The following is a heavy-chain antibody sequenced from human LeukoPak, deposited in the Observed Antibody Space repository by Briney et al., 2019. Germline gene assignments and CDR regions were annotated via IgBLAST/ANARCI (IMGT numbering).Heavy chain of an antibody. Sequence: ASVKVPCKASGYTFTSYAMHWVRQAPGQRLEWMGWTNAGNGNTKYSQKFQGRVTITRDTSASTAYMELSSLRSEDTAVYYCARRGLWAVAGTTNYFDYWGQGTLVTVSS. CDR1: GYTFTSYA. V-gene: IGHV1-3*01. CDR3: ARRGLWAVAGTTNYFDY. J-gene: IGHJ4*02. D-gene: IGHD6-19*01. CDR2: TNAGNGNT.